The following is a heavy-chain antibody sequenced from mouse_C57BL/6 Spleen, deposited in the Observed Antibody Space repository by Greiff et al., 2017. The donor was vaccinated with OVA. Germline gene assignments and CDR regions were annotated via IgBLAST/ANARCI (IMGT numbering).Heavy chain of an antibody. J-gene: IGHJ2*01. V-gene: IGHV1-64*01. CDR3: ARVGTGTSYYFDY. D-gene: IGHD4-1*01. CDR2: IHPNSGST. Sequence: QVQLQQPGAELVKPGASVKLSCKASGYTFTSYWMHWVKQRPGQGLEWIGMIHPNSGSTNYNEKFKSKATLTVDKSSSTAYMQLSSLTSEDSAVYDCARVGTGTSYYFDYWGQGTTLTVSS. CDR1: GYTFTSYW.